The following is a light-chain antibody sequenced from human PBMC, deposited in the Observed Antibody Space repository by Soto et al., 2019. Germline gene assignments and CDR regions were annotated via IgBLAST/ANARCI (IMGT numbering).Light chain of an antibody. Sequence: VFTQSPATLSLSPGERATLYCRASQSIHTSLAWYQQKPGQPPRLVVYDSTLRANGVPDRFGGRRSGTEFTLTINTLEPEDFAVYYCQQRNVGPPITFGQGTRLEIK. CDR1: QSIHTS. J-gene: IGKJ5*01. CDR3: QQRNVGPPIT. V-gene: IGKV3-11*01. CDR2: DST.